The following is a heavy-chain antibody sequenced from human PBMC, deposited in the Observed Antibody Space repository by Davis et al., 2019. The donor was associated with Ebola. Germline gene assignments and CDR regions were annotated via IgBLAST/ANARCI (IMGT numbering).Heavy chain of an antibody. J-gene: IGHJ6*02. CDR1: GYTFTGYY. Sequence: AASVQVSCKASGYTFTGYYMHWVRQAPGQGLEWMGIINPSGGSTSYAQKFQGRVTMTRDTSTSTVYMELSSLRSEDTAVYYCARCLAYYDFWSAYPYYYYGMDVWGQGTTVTVSS. CDR3: ARCLAYYDFWSAYPYYYYGMDV. D-gene: IGHD3-3*01. CDR2: INPSGGST. V-gene: IGHV1-46*01.